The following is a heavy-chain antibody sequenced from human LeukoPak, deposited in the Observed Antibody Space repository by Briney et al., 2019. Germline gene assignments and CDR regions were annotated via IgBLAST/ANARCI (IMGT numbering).Heavy chain of an antibody. J-gene: IGHJ4*02. CDR3: ARDLPQNGSMDF. D-gene: IGHD1-1*01. CDR1: GGTFSSYA. V-gene: IGHV1-69*04. CDR2: IIPILGIA. Sequence: SVKVSCKASGGTFSSYAISWVRQAPGQGLEWMGRIIPILGIANYAQKFQGRVTITADKSTSTAYMELSSLRSEDTAVYYCARDLPQNGSMDFWGQGTLVTVSS.